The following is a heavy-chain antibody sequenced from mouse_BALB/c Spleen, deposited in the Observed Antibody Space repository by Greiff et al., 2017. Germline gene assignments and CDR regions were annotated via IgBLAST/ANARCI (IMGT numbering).Heavy chain of an antibody. CDR3: ARVGNYGLYAMDY. D-gene: IGHD2-1*01. J-gene: IGHJ4*01. Sequence: EVKVVESGGGLVKPGGSLKLSCAASGFTFSSYAMSWVRQTPEKRLEWVASISSGGSTYYPDSVKGRFTISRDNARNILYLQMSSLRSEDTAMYYCARVGNYGLYAMDYWGQGTSVTVSS. V-gene: IGHV5-6-5*01. CDR2: ISSGGST. CDR1: GFTFSSYA.